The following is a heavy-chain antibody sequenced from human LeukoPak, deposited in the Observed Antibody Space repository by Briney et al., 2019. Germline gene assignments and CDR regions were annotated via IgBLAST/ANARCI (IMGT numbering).Heavy chain of an antibody. CDR1: GFTFSNYD. Sequence: GGSLRLSCAASGFTFSNYDMSWVRQAPGKGLEWVTNITGSGGTTYHADSVKGRFTISRDNSKNTLYLQMNSLRAEDTAIYYCAKRHGSGIKYFEFWGQGTLVTVSS. D-gene: IGHD3-10*01. J-gene: IGHJ4*02. CDR2: ITGSGGTT. V-gene: IGHV3-23*01. CDR3: AKRHGSGIKYFEF.